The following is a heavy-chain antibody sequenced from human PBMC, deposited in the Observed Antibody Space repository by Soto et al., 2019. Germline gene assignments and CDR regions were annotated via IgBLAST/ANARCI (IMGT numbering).Heavy chain of an antibody. D-gene: IGHD6-13*01. CDR2: IYSGGST. V-gene: IGHV3-66*01. CDR3: ANGPGYSSSWYDGFDY. J-gene: IGHJ4*02. CDR1: GFTVSSNY. Sequence: GGSLRLSCAASGFTVSSNYMSWVRQAPGKGLEWVSVIYSGGSTYYADSVKGRFTISRDNSKNTLYLQMNSLRAEDTAVYYCANGPGYSSSWYDGFDYWGQGTLVTVSS.